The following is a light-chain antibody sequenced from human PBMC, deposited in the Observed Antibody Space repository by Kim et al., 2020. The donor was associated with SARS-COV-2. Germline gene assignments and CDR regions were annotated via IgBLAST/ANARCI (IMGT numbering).Light chain of an antibody. CDR2: GAS. CDR3: QQYSSFLIT. Sequence: EIVLTQSPGTLSLSPGERATLSCRASQSVSRSYLAWYQQKPGQAPRLLIYGASSRATGIPDRFSGSGSGTDFTLTINRLEPEDFAVYYCQQYSSFLITFGQGTRVEIK. V-gene: IGKV3-20*01. J-gene: IGKJ5*01. CDR1: QSVSRSY.